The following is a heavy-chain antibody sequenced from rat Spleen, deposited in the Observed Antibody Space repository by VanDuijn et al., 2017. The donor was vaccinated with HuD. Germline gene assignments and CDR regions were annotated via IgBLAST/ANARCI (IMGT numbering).Heavy chain of an antibody. CDR2: INSAGST. D-gene: IGHD1-6*01. CDR1: FYSVTSSYR. Sequence: QLQESGPGLVKPSQSLSLTCSVTFYSVTSSYRWSWIRKFPGNKLEWMGYINSAGSTNYNPSLKSRISITRDTSTNQFFLQVNSVTTEDTATYYCARAYYGYWFFDFWGPGTMVTVSS. V-gene: IGHV3-3*01. CDR3: ARAYYGYWFFDF. J-gene: IGHJ1*01.